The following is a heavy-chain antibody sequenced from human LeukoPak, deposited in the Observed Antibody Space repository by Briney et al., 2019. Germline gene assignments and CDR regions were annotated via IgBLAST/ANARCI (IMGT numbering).Heavy chain of an antibody. CDR2: INHSGST. Sequence: SETLSLTCAVYGGSFGGYYWSWIRQPPGKGLEWIGEINHSGSTNYNPSLKSRVTISVDTSKNQFSLKLSSVTAADTAVYYCASGYYYDSSGYSYFQHWGQGTLVTVSS. J-gene: IGHJ1*01. CDR3: ASGYYYDSSGYSYFQH. D-gene: IGHD3-22*01. V-gene: IGHV4-34*01. CDR1: GGSFGGYY.